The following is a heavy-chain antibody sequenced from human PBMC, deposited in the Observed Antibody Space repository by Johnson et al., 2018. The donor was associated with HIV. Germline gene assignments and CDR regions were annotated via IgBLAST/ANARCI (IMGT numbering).Heavy chain of an antibody. CDR3: ASGEVHIPEICIGTVSRTVNV. J-gene: IGHJ3*01. Sequence: EVQLVESGGELVRPGGSLTLSCAASGFTFSSYDMSWVRQAPGKGLEWVSSIPASGTDTYYADSVKGRFTISRDHSKNNLFLQMNSLRADDTAIYYCASGEVHIPEICIGTVSRTVNVWGQWTMVSVSS. D-gene: IGHD2-8*02. V-gene: IGHV3-23*04. CDR2: IPASGTDT. CDR1: GFTFSSYD.